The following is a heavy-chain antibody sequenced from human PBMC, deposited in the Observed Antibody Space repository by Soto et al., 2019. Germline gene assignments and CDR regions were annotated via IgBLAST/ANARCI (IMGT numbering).Heavy chain of an antibody. D-gene: IGHD2-8*02. V-gene: IGHV4-30-2*01. Sequence: SETLSLTCAVSGGSISSGGYSWSWIRQPPGKGLEWIGYIYHSGSTYYNPSLKSRVTISVDTSKNQFSLKLTSVAAADTAVYYCARDKITGLFDYWGQGTLVTVSS. CDR1: GGSISSGGYS. J-gene: IGHJ4*02. CDR2: IYHSGST. CDR3: ARDKITGLFDY.